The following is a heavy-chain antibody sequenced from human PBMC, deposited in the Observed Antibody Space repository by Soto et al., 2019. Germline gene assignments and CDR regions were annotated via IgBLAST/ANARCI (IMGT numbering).Heavy chain of an antibody. CDR3: ARGPRTLYYDSSPFDP. D-gene: IGHD3-22*01. CDR2: IYYSGST. J-gene: IGHJ5*02. CDR1: GGSISSGDYY. Sequence: PSETLSLTCTVSGGSISSGDYYWSWIRRPPGKGLEWIGYIYYSGSTYYNPSLKSRVTISVDTSKNQFSLKLSSVTAADTAVYYCARGPRTLYYDSSPFDPWGQGTLVTVSS. V-gene: IGHV4-30-4*01.